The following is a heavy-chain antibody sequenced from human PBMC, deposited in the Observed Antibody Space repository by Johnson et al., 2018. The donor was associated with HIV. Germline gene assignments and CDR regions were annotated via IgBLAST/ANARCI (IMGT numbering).Heavy chain of an antibody. CDR2: VSGSGGRT. D-gene: IGHD3-3*01. J-gene: IGHJ3*02. CDR3: VKDLGLQFMEWSTAPADAFHS. V-gene: IGHV3-23*04. CDR1: GFTFSSYS. Sequence: VQLVESGGGLVQPEESLRLSCAASGFTFSSYSMTWVRQAPGKGLEWVSVVSGSGGRTYYADSVKGRFTISRDNSRNTLLLQMNSLRAEDTAVYYCVKDLGLQFMEWSTAPADAFHSWGQGTMVTVSS.